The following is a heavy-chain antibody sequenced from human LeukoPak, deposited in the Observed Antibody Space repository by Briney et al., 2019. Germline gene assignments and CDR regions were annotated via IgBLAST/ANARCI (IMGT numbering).Heavy chain of an antibody. V-gene: IGHV4-39*01. D-gene: IGHD3-22*01. CDR3: ASRQPYYYDSSGYYPYDFDY. J-gene: IGHJ4*02. CDR1: GGSISSYY. Sequence: SETLSLTCTVSGGSISSYYWGWIRQPPGKELEWIGSIYYSGSTYYNPSLKSRVTISVDTSKNQFSLKLSSVTAADTAVYYCASRQPYYYDSSGYYPYDFDYWGQGTLVTVSS. CDR2: IYYSGST.